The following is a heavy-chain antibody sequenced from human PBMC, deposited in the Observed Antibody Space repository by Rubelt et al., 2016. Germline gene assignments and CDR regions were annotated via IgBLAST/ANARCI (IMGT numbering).Heavy chain of an antibody. CDR3: ARDLGGAGSYYMGYFDY. J-gene: IGHJ4*02. CDR2: LSGSGGST. Sequence: GSGGGLVQPGGSLRLSCAASGFTFSSYAMSWVRQAPGKGLQWVSALSGSGGSTYYADSVTGRFTISRDNSRNTLFLQMNSLRAEDTAVYYCARDLGGAGSYYMGYFDYWGQGTLVTVAS. D-gene: IGHD3-10*01. V-gene: IGHV3-23*01. CDR1: GFTFSSYA.